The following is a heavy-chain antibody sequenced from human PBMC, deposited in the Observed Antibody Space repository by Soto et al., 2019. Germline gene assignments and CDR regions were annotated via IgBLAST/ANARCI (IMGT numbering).Heavy chain of an antibody. CDR3: AKDLGLLWFGELFDY. D-gene: IGHD3-10*01. CDR2: ISGSGGST. J-gene: IGHJ4*02. CDR1: GFTFSSYA. Sequence: PGGSLRLSCAASGFTFSSYAMSWVRQAPGKGLEWVSAISGSGGSTYYADSVKGRFTISRDNSKNTLYLQMNSLRAEDTAVYYCAKDLGLLWFGELFDYWGQGTLVTGLL. V-gene: IGHV3-23*01.